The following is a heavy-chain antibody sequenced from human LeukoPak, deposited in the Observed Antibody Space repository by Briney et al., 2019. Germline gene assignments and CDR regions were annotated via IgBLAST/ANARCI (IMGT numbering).Heavy chain of an antibody. J-gene: IGHJ4*02. Sequence: SETLSLTCTVSGGSISSYYWSWIRQPPGKGLEWIGYIYYSGSTNCNPSLKSRVTISVDTSKNQFSLKLSSVTAADTAVYYCARAPYCGGDCYSYYFDYWGQGTLVTVSS. D-gene: IGHD2-21*02. CDR3: ARAPYCGGDCYSYYFDY. CDR1: GGSISSYY. V-gene: IGHV4-59*01. CDR2: IYYSGST.